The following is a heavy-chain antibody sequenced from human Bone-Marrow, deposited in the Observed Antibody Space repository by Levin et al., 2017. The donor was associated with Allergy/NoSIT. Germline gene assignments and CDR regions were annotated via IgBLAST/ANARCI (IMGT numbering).Heavy chain of an antibody. V-gene: IGHV3-53*01. CDR1: GLIVSDNY. D-gene: IGHD4/OR15-4a*01. CDR2: IFRGGNT. Sequence: GGSLRLSCAASGLIVSDNYMAWVRQAPGKGLEWVSTIFRGGNTYYANSVMGRFTTSRDDSKNTLYLQLNSLRADDTAFFYCARDGDYGAGFYDSWGQGTLVAVSS. CDR3: ARDGDYGAGFYDS. J-gene: IGHJ4*02.